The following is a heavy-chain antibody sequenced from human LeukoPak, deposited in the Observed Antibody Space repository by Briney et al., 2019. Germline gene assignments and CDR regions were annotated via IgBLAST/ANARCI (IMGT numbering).Heavy chain of an antibody. J-gene: IGHJ3*02. CDR3: ATYLPYYYDSPLYAFDI. D-gene: IGHD3-22*01. CDR2: MSGSGGET. V-gene: IGHV3-23*01. CDR1: GFTFRSYA. Sequence: PGGSLRLSCAASGFTFRSYAMSWVRQAPGKGLAWVSVMSGSGGETYYADSVRGRFTISRDNSKNTLYLQMNSLRAEDTAVYYCATYLPYYYDSPLYAFDIWGQGTMVTVSS.